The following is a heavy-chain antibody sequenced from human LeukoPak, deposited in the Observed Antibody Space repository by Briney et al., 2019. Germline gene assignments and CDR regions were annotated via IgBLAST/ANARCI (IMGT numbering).Heavy chain of an antibody. CDR3: ARVKRLGYSYGDAFDI. D-gene: IGHD5-18*01. CDR2: IYYSGST. CDR1: GGSISSGDYY. Sequence: SETLSLTCTVSGGSISSGDYYWSWIRQPPGKGLEWIGYIYYSGSTYYNPSLKSRVTISVDTSKNQFSLKLSSVTVADTAVYYCARVKRLGYSYGDAFDIWGQGTMVTVSS. V-gene: IGHV4-30-4*08. J-gene: IGHJ3*02.